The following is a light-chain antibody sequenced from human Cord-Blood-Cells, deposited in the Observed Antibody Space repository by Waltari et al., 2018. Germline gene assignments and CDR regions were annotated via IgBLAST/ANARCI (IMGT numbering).Light chain of an antibody. CDR3: CSYAGSSTYV. Sequence: QSALTQPASVSGSPGQSITISFTGTSSDVGSYNLVSWYQQHPGKAPKLVIYEGSKRPSGVSNRFSGSKSGNTASLTISGLQAEDEADYYCCSYAGSSTYVFGTGTKVTVL. V-gene: IGLV2-23*01. J-gene: IGLJ1*01. CDR2: EGS. CDR1: SSDVGSYNL.